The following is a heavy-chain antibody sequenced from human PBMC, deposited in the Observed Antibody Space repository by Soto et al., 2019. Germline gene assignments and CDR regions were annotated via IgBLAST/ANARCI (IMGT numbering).Heavy chain of an antibody. V-gene: IGHV1-8*01. CDR3: ARNGEMATISDAFDI. CDR2: MNPGSGDT. Sequence: ASVKVSCKASGYSFTNNDVSWVRQATGQGLEWMGWMNPGSGDTGYAQKFQGRVTMTRDISIATAYMELSSLRSDDTAVYYCARNGEMATISDAFDIWGQGTMVTVSS. J-gene: IGHJ3*02. CDR1: GYSFTNND. D-gene: IGHD5-12*01.